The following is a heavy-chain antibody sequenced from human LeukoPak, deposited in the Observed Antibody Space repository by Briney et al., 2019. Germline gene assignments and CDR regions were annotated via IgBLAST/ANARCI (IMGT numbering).Heavy chain of an antibody. J-gene: IGHJ4*02. CDR3: ARWHDSSGAFDY. D-gene: IGHD3-22*01. Sequence: ASVTVSCKASGYTFTSYGISWVRQAPGQGLEWMGGIIPIFGTANYAQKFQGRVTITADESTSTAYMELSSLRSEDTAVYYCARWHDSSGAFDYWGQGTLVTVSS. CDR1: GYTFTSYG. CDR2: IIPIFGTA. V-gene: IGHV1-69*13.